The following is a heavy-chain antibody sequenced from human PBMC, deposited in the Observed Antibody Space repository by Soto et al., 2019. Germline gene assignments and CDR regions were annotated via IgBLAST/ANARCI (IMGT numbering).Heavy chain of an antibody. CDR1: GGSISSYY. CDR2: IYYCGST. V-gene: IGHV4-59*01. CDR3: ARGGYCSSTSCYVYYYYMDV. J-gene: IGHJ6*03. Sequence: PSETLSLTCTVSGGSISSYYWSWIRQPPGKGLEWIGYIYYCGSTNYNPSLKSRVTISVDTSKNQFSLKLSSVTAADTAVYYCARGGYCSSTSCYVYYYYMDVWDKGTTVTVSS. D-gene: IGHD2-2*01.